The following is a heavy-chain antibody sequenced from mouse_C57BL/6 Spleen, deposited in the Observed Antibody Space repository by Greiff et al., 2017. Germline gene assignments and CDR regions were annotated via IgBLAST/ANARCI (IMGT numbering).Heavy chain of an antibody. J-gene: IGHJ3*01. V-gene: IGHV1-15*01. CDR2: IDPETGGT. Sequence: QVHVKQSGAELVRPGASVTLSCKASGYTFTDYEMHWVKQTPVHGLEWIGAIDPETGGTAYNQKFKGKAILTADKSSSTAYMELRSLTSEDSAVYYCTSYDYDEGAFAYWGQGTLVTVSA. CDR1: GYTFTDYE. D-gene: IGHD2-4*01. CDR3: TSYDYDEGAFAY.